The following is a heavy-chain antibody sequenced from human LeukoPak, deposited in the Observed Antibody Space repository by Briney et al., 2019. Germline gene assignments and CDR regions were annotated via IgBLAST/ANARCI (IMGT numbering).Heavy chain of an antibody. CDR3: ARDYDVLTAYPPTQLFDP. D-gene: IGHD3-9*01. V-gene: IGHV4-61*02. Sequence: SETLSLTCTVSGGSISSGSYYWSWIRQPAGKGLEWIGRIYTSGSTNYNPSLKSRVTISVDTSKNQFSLKLSSVTAADTAVYYCARDYDVLTAYPPTQLFDPWGQGTLVTVSS. CDR2: IYTSGST. J-gene: IGHJ5*02. CDR1: GGSISSGSYY.